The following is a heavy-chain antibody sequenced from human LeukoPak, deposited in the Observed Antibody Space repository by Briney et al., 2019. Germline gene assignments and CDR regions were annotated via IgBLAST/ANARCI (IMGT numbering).Heavy chain of an antibody. Sequence: ASVKVSCKASGYTFTYRYLHWVRQAPGQALEWMGWINPNSGGSKYAQKFQGRVSMTRDTSIRTAYMELSRLTSDDTAVYYCARDPTDEVKDFWPGGWFDPWGQGTLVTVSS. V-gene: IGHV1-2*02. D-gene: IGHD3-10*01. J-gene: IGHJ5*02. CDR2: INPNSGGS. CDR3: ARDPTDEVKDFWPGGWFDP. CDR1: GYTFTYRY.